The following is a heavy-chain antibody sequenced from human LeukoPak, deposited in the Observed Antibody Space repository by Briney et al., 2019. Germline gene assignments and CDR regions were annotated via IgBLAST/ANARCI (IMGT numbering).Heavy chain of an antibody. CDR1: GFSLSTYW. V-gene: IGHV3-7*03. Sequence: PGGSLRLSCAASGFSLSTYWVTWVRQAPGTGLEWVANINPGGTETYYVEPVKGRFTISRDNAKNLVYLQMNSLRAEDSAVYYCARAPRIAAAGKDYYYYYYMDVWGKGTTVTVSS. J-gene: IGHJ6*03. CDR2: INPGGTET. D-gene: IGHD6-13*01. CDR3: ARAPRIAAAGKDYYYYYYMDV.